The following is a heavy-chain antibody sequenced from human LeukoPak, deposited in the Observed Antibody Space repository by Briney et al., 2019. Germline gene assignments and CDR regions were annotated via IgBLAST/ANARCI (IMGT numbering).Heavy chain of an antibody. CDR1: GFTFGDYA. CDR2: IQYDGSNE. J-gene: IGHJ6*03. D-gene: IGHD2-8*01. V-gene: IGHV3-30*02. CDR3: AKDRCSNGVGCYYYYMDV. Sequence: GGSLRLSCTASGFTFGDYAMSWFRQAPGKGLEWVAYIQYDGSNEQYADSVKGRFSISRDSSKNVLYLQMNSLRAEDTAVYYCAKDRCSNGVGCYYYYMDVWGKGTTVTISS.